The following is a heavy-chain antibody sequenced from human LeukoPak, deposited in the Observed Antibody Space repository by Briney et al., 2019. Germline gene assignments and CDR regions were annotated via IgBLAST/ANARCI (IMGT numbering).Heavy chain of an antibody. Sequence: ASETLSLTCTVSGGSISSYYWSWIRQPPGKGLEWIGEINHSGSTNYNPSLKSRVTISVDTSKNQFSLKLSSVTAADTAVYYCARTSWRPYYYYGMDVWGQGTTVTVSS. V-gene: IGHV4-34*01. D-gene: IGHD2-2*01. J-gene: IGHJ6*02. CDR1: GGSISSYY. CDR3: ARTSWRPYYYYGMDV. CDR2: INHSGST.